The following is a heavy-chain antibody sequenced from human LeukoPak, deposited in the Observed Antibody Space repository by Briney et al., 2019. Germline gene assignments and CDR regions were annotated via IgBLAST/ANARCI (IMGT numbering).Heavy chain of an antibody. Sequence: GGSLRLSCAASGLTFSSYAMNWVRQAPGKGLEWVSYISSSSSTIYYADSVKGRFTISRDNAKNSLFLQMNSLRAEDTAVYYCARAYEHCSGGSCYSYYGMDVWGQGTTVTVSS. CDR1: GLTFSSYA. CDR2: ISSSSSTI. CDR3: ARAYEHCSGGSCYSYYGMDV. D-gene: IGHD2-15*01. V-gene: IGHV3-48*04. J-gene: IGHJ6*02.